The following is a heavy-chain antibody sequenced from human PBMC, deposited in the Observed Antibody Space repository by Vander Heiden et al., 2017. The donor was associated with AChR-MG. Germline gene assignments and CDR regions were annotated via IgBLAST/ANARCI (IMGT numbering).Heavy chain of an antibody. J-gene: IGHJ5*02. Sequence: QVQLVQSGAEVKKPGASVKVSCKASGYTFTSYDIHGVRQATGQGLEWMGWMNPNSGNTGYAQKFQGRVTMTRNASISTAYMELSSLRSEDTAVYYCARGRGTMVRGVIITPNWFDPWGQGTLVTVSS. D-gene: IGHD3-10*01. CDR3: ARGRGTMVRGVIITPNWFDP. V-gene: IGHV1-8*01. CDR2: MNPNSGNT. CDR1: GYTFTSYD.